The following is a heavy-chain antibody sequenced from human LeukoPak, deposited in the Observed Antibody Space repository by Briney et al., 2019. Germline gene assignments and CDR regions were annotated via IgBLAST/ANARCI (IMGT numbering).Heavy chain of an antibody. D-gene: IGHD1-26*01. J-gene: IGHJ4*02. CDR3: VRDNRSYNFDY. CDR1: GFTFSSYA. Sequence: GGSLRLSCAASGFTFSSYAIYWVRQAPGKGLEWVSCIKSDGSSTSIADSAKGRFTISRDNAKNTVYLQMNSLRAEDTAVYYCVRDNRSYNFDYWGQGTLVTVSS. V-gene: IGHV3-74*01. CDR2: IKSDGSST.